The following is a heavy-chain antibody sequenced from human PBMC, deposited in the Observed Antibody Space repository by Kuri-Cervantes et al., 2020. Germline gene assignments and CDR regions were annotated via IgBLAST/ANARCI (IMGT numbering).Heavy chain of an antibody. V-gene: IGHV1-69*05. CDR3: ARATTAIVWRPFDY. D-gene: IGHD5-18*01. Sequence: SVKVSCKASGGTFSSYAISWVRQAPGQGLEWMGGIIPIFGTANYAQKFQGRVTITRDTSASTAYMELSSLRSEDTAVYYCARATTAIVWRPFDYWGQGTLVTVSS. CDR2: IIPIFGTA. J-gene: IGHJ4*02. CDR1: GGTFSSYA.